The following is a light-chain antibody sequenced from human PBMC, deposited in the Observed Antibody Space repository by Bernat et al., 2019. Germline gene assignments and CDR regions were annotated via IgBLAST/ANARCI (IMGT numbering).Light chain of an antibody. CDR3: AAWDDSLSGHWV. CDR1: SSNIGSNY. V-gene: IGLV1-47*02. J-gene: IGLJ3*02. CDR2: SNN. Sequence: QSVLTQPPSASGTPGQRVTISCSGSSSNIGSNYVYWYQQLPGTAPKLLIYSNNQRPSGLPDRFSGSKSGTCASLAISGLRSEDEADYYCAAWDDSLSGHWVFGGGTKLTVL.